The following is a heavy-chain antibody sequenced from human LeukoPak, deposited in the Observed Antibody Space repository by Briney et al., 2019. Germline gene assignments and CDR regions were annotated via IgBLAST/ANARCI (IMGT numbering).Heavy chain of an antibody. D-gene: IGHD6-13*01. CDR1: GFTFSSYS. CDR2: ISSSSRYT. J-gene: IGHJ5*02. CDR3: AKDANSSNWYNWFDP. Sequence: GGSLRLSCAASGFTFSSYSMNWVRQAPGKGLEWVSSISSSSRYTYYADSVKGRFTISRDNAKNSLFLQMNSLRAEDTAVYYCAKDANSSNWYNWFDPWGQGALVTVSS. V-gene: IGHV3-21*01.